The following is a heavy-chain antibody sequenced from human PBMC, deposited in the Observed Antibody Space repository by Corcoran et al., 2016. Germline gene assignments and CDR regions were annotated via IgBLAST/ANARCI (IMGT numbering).Heavy chain of an antibody. Sequence: QVQLQQWGAGLLKPSETLSLTCAVYGGSFSGYYWSWIRQPPGKGLEWIGEINHSGSTNYNPSLKSRVTISVDTSKNQFSLKLSSVTAADTAVYYCARARAGFTGRFDYWGQGTLVTVSS. CDR3: ARARAGFTGRFDY. D-gene: IGHD3-10*01. CDR1: GGSFSGYY. V-gene: IGHV4-34*01. J-gene: IGHJ4*02. CDR2: INHSGST.